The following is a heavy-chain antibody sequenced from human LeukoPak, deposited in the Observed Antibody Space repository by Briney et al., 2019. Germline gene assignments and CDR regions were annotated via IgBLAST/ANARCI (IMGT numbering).Heavy chain of an antibody. CDR1: GFTFSDFY. Sequence: GGSLRLSCAASGFTFSDFYMSWIRQAPGKGLEWVSYITSAGRAIYYADSVQGRFTISRDNARNSLYLQMSGLRAEDTAVYYCASDIVATSGDFWGQGTLVTVSS. D-gene: IGHD5-12*01. J-gene: IGHJ4*02. CDR3: ASDIVATSGDF. V-gene: IGHV3-11*01. CDR2: ITSAGRAI.